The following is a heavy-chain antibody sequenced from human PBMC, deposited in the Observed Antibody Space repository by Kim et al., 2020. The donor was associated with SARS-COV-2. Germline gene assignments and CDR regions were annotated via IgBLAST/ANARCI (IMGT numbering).Heavy chain of an antibody. V-gene: IGHV4-34*01. CDR3: ASPGVDCSSTSCHVPFDY. D-gene: IGHD2-2*01. CDR2: INHSGST. J-gene: IGHJ4*02. Sequence: SETLSLTCAVYGGSFSGYYWSWIRQPPGKGLEWIGEINHSGSTNYNPSLKSRVTISVDTSKNQCSLKLSSVTAADTAVYYCASPGVDCSSTSCHVPFDYWGQGTLVTVSS. CDR1: GGSFSGYY.